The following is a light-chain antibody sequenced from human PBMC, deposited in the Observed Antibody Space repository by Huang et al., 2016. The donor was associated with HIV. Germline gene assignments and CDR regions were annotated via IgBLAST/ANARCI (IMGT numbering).Light chain of an antibody. CDR1: QSVSTY. V-gene: IGKV3-11*01. J-gene: IGKJ5*01. CDR3: QQRYNWPT. Sequence: EIVLTQSPATLSLSPGERATLSCRASQSVSTYLAWYQQKPGQAPRLLIYYASNRATGIPARFSGSGSRTDFTLTISSLEPEDFAVYYCQQRYNWPTFGQGTRLEIK. CDR2: YAS.